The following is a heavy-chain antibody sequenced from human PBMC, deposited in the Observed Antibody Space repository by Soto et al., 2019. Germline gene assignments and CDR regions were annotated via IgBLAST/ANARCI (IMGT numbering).Heavy chain of an antibody. CDR2: TSNDGVNE. CDR3: ARDLRYFNSRGYYGFFDY. J-gene: IGHJ4*02. D-gene: IGHD3-22*01. Sequence: HPGGSLRLSCAASGFTFSSYAMHWVRQPPGKXLEWVSATSNDGVNEYYADSVTGRFTISRDNAKNTLFLQMNSLRPEDTAVYFCARDLRYFNSRGYYGFFDYGGQGTLVTVSS. V-gene: IGHV3-30-3*01. CDR1: GFTFSSYA.